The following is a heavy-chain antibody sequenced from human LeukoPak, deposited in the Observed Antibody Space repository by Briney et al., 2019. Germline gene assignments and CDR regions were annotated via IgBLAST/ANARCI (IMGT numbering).Heavy chain of an antibody. D-gene: IGHD2-2*01. J-gene: IGHJ3*02. CDR1: GGSFSDYY. CDR3: ARSRVPAAMGNGGDAFDI. Sequence: SETLSLTCTISGGSFSDYYWSWIRQSPGKGLEWIGYIYYTGSTTYNPSLKSRVTISVDKSKTQFSLKLSSVTAADTAVYYCARSRVPAAMGNGGDAFDIWGHGTMVTASS. V-gene: IGHV4-59*12. CDR2: IYYTGST.